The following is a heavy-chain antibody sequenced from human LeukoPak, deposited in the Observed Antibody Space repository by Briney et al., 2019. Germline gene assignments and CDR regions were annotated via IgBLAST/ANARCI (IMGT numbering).Heavy chain of an antibody. Sequence: GGSLRLSCAASGFTFSSYSMNWVRQAPGKGLEWVSSISSSSSYIYYADSVKGRFTISRDNAKNSLYLQMNSLRAEDTAVYYCARVGTGPRSYYFDYWGQGTLVTVSS. V-gene: IGHV3-21*01. CDR3: ARVGTGPRSYYFDY. CDR2: ISSSSSYI. D-gene: IGHD3/OR15-3a*01. J-gene: IGHJ4*02. CDR1: GFTFSSYS.